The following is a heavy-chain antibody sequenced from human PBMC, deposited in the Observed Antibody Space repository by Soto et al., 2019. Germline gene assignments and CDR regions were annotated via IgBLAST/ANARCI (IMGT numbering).Heavy chain of an antibody. Sequence: SETLSLTCAVSGGSISSSNWWSWVRQPPGKGLEWIGEIYHSGSTNYNPSLKSRVTISVDKSKNQFSLKLSSVTAADTAVYYCARGVMVRGVIINYYGMDVWGQGTTVTVSS. CDR1: GGSISSSNW. D-gene: IGHD3-10*01. CDR3: ARGVMVRGVIINYYGMDV. V-gene: IGHV4-4*02. J-gene: IGHJ6*02. CDR2: IYHSGST.